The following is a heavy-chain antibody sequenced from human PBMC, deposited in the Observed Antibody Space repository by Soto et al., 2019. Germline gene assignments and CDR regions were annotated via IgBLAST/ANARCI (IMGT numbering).Heavy chain of an antibody. D-gene: IGHD2-8*01. Sequence: QLQLQESGPGLVKPSETLSLTCNVSGGSISSSSYYWGWIRQPPGKGLEWIGSIYYSGSTYYNPSLKSRVTISVDTSKNQFYLKLSSVTAADTAVYYCSVYAMSGYYYMDVWGKGTTFTVSS. CDR1: GGSISSSSYY. V-gene: IGHV4-39*01. CDR3: SVYAMSGYYYMDV. CDR2: IYYSGST. J-gene: IGHJ6*03.